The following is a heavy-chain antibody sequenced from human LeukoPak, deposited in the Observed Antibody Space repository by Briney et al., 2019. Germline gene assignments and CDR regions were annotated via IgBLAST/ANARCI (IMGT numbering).Heavy chain of an antibody. D-gene: IGHD6-19*01. CDR1: GGSFSGYY. CDR3: AREVAGTSDY. J-gene: IGHJ4*02. V-gene: IGHV4-34*01. CDR2: INHSGST. Sequence: PSETLSLTCAVYGGSFSGYYWSWIRQPPGKGLEWIGEINHSGSTNYNPSLKGRVTISVDTSKNQFSLKLSSVTAADTAVYYCAREVAGTSDYWGQGTLVTVSS.